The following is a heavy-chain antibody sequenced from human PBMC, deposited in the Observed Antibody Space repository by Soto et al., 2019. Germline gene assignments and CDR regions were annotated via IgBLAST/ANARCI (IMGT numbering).Heavy chain of an antibody. V-gene: IGHV4-34*01. D-gene: IGHD2-15*01. Sequence: SETLSLTCAVYGGSFSGYYWSWIRQPPGKGLEWIGEINHSGSTNYNPSLKSRVTISVDTSKNQFSLKLSSVTAADTAVYYCARSVSRIDDAFDIWGQGTMVTVSS. CDR3: ARSVSRIDDAFDI. CDR2: INHSGST. J-gene: IGHJ3*02. CDR1: GGSFSGYY.